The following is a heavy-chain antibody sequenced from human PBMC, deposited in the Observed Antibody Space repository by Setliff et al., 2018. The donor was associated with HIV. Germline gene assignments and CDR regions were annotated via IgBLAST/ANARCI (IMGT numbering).Heavy chain of an antibody. J-gene: IGHJ1*01. V-gene: IGHV4-38-2*01. Sequence: ETLSLTCAVSAYSISSGYYWGWIRQPPGKGLEWIGSIYHSGSTYYNPSLMSRVTISVDTSKNQFSLKLRSVTAADTAVYYGARQWRDQYNSGVSTEYFQHWGLGTLVTVSS. CDR3: ARQWRDQYNSGVSTEYFQH. CDR1: AYSISSGYY. D-gene: IGHD3-22*01. CDR2: IYHSGST.